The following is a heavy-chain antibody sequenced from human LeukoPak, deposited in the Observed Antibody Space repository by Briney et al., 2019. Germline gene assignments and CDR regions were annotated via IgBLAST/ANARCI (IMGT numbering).Heavy chain of an antibody. CDR1: GDTFNNYG. Sequence: GASVKVSCKASGDTFNNYGFSWVRQAPGQGLEWMGGIIPIFATPHYAQKFQGRVTITADESTSTAYMELSSLRFEDTAVYYCAREGWLQFFDYWGQGTLVTVSS. CDR3: AREGWLQFFDY. CDR2: IIPIFATP. D-gene: IGHD5-24*01. J-gene: IGHJ4*02. V-gene: IGHV1-69*13.